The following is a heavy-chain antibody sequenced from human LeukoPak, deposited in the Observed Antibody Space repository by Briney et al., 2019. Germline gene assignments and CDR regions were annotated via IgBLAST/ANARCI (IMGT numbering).Heavy chain of an antibody. V-gene: IGHV4-39*07. CDR3: ARGGRITIFGVARGYFDY. D-gene: IGHD3-3*01. J-gene: IGHJ4*02. CDR1: GVSISTSRYY. Sequence: PSETLSLTCTVSGVSISTSRYYWGWIRQPPGKGLEWIGNIYYTGPTYYNASLESRVTISVDTSKNQFSLKLSSVTAADTAVYYCARGGRITIFGVARGYFDYWGQGTLVTVSS. CDR2: IYYTGPT.